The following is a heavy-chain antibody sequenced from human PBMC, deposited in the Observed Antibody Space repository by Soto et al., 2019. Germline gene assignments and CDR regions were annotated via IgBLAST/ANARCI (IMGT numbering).Heavy chain of an antibody. CDR3: ARVPCSSTSCYLPGYYYYYYGMDV. V-gene: IGHV1-69*06. CDR1: GGTFSSYA. D-gene: IGHD2-2*01. Sequence: ASVKVSCKASGGTFSSYAISWVRQAPGQGLEWMGGIIPIFGTANYAQKFQSRVTITADKSTSTAYMELSSLRSEDTAVYYCARVPCSSTSCYLPGYYYYYYGMDVWG. CDR2: IIPIFGTA. J-gene: IGHJ6*02.